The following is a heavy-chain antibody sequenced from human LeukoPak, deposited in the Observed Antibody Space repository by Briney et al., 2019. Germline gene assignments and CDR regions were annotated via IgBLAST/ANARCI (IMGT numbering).Heavy chain of an antibody. Sequence: PGGSLRLSCAASGFTFDDYAMHWVRQAPGKGLEWVSGISWNSGSIGYADSVKGRFTISRDNSKNTLYLQMNSLRAEDTAVYYCARVSYPGKPIGYGDYDYYYYGMDVWGQGTTVTVSS. J-gene: IGHJ6*02. CDR1: GFTFDDYA. D-gene: IGHD4-17*01. CDR2: ISWNSGSI. CDR3: ARVSYPGKPIGYGDYDYYYYGMDV. V-gene: IGHV3-9*01.